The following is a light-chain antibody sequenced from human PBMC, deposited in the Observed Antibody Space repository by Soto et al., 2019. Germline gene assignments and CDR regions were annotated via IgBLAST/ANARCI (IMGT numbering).Light chain of an antibody. CDR1: SSNIGANS. CDR2: DNN. CDR3: AAWDSSLSAGV. V-gene: IGLV1-51*01. J-gene: IGLJ1*01. Sequence: QSVLTQPPSVSAAPRQKVTISCSGSSSNIGANSVSWYQQVPGTAPKLLIYDNNKRPSGIPDRFSGSKSGTSATLGITGPQTGDEADYYCAAWDSSLSAGVFGTGPKLTVL.